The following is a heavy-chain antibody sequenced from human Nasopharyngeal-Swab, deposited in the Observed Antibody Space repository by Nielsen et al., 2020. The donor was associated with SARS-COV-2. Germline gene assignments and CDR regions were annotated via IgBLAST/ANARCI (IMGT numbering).Heavy chain of an antibody. Sequence: SETLSLTCAVYGGSFSGYYWSWIRQPPGKGLEWIGEINHSGSTNYNPSLKSRVTISVDTSKIQFSLKLSSVTAADTAVYYCARRLLGYCSSTSCYEFDYWGQGTLVTVSS. D-gene: IGHD2-2*01. V-gene: IGHV4-34*01. CDR1: GGSFSGYY. CDR3: ARRLLGYCSSTSCYEFDY. CDR2: INHSGST. J-gene: IGHJ4*02.